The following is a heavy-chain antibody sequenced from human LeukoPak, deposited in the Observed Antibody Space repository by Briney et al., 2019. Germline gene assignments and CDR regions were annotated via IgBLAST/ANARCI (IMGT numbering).Heavy chain of an antibody. Sequence: GRSLRLSCATSGFTFSNAWMNWVRQAPGKGLEWVGRIRSNSDGGTIDYAAPVKGRFTLSRDDSKTTLYLQMNSLQTEDTAVYYGATDFYDSTWGQGTLVTVSS. D-gene: IGHD3-22*01. CDR3: ATDFYDST. CDR2: IRSNSDGGTI. J-gene: IGHJ5*02. V-gene: IGHV3-15*07. CDR1: GFTFSNAW.